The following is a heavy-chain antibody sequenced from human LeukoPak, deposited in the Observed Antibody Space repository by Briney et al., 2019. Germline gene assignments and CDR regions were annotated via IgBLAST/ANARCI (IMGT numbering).Heavy chain of an antibody. CDR2: INHSGST. CDR3: ARHVGYYYDSSGYYRRYNWFDP. Sequence: SETLSLTCAVYGGSFSGYYWSWIRQPPGKGLERIGEINHSGSTNYNPSLKSRVTISVDTSKNQFSLKLSSVTAADTAVYYCARHVGYYYDSSGYYRRYNWFDPWGQGTLVTVSS. V-gene: IGHV4-34*01. D-gene: IGHD3-22*01. J-gene: IGHJ5*02. CDR1: GGSFSGYY.